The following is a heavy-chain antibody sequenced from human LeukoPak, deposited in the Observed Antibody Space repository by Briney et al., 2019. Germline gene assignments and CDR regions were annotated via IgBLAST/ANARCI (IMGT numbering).Heavy chain of an antibody. V-gene: IGHV3-66*01. CDR1: GFTVSSNF. CDR3: AREIPVAGVYHYFVY. Sequence: GGSLRLSCAASGFTVSSNFMTWVRQAPGKGLEWVSLIYSGGNTYYADSVKGRFTISRDDSKNTLYLQMNSLRTEDTAVYYCAREIPVAGVYHYFVYWGQGALVTVSS. CDR2: IYSGGNT. J-gene: IGHJ4*02. D-gene: IGHD6-13*01.